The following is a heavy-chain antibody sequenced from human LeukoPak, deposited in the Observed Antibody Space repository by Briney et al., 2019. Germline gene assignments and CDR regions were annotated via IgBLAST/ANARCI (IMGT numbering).Heavy chain of an antibody. D-gene: IGHD3-16*01. Sequence: ASVKVSCKASGNTFTGYYMHWVRQAPGQGLEWMGWINPNSGGTNYVQKFQGRVTMTRDASISAAYMELSRLTSDDTAVYYCARVRVGEDLDYWGQGTLVTVSS. CDR3: ARVRVGEDLDY. CDR2: INPNSGGT. CDR1: GNTFTGYY. J-gene: IGHJ4*02. V-gene: IGHV1-2*02.